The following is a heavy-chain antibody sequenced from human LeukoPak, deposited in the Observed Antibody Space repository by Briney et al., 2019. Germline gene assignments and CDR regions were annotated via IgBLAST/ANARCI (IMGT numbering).Heavy chain of an antibody. CDR3: ARRCYGVLDY. J-gene: IGHJ4*02. CDR1: GGSISSYY. Sequence: SETLSLTCTVSGGSISSYYWSWIRQPPGKGLEWIGYIYYSGSTNYNPSLKSRVTISVDTSKNQFSLKLSSVTAADTAVYYCARRCYGVLDYWGQGTLVTVSS. V-gene: IGHV4-59*01. CDR2: IYYSGST. D-gene: IGHD3-9*01.